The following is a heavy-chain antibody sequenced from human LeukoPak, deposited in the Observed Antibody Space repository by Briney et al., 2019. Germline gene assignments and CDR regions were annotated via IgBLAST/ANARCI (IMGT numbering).Heavy chain of an antibody. V-gene: IGHV1-8*01. Sequence: ASVKVSCKASGYTFASYDINWVRQATGQGLEWMGWMNPNSGNTGYAQKFQGRVTMTRNTSISTAYMELSSLRSEDTAVYYCARRYGKWLRFPQPNWFDPWGQGTLVTVSS. CDR1: GYTFASYD. D-gene: IGHD5-12*01. CDR2: MNPNSGNT. CDR3: ARRYGKWLRFPQPNWFDP. J-gene: IGHJ5*02.